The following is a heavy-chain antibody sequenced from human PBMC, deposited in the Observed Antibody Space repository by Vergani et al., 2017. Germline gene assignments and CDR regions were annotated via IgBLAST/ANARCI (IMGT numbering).Heavy chain of an antibody. CDR1: GFTFSNYG. D-gene: IGHD3-9*01. J-gene: IGHJ6*02. Sequence: QVQLVESGGGVVQPGRSLSLSCAASGFTFSNYGFHWVRQSPGKGLEWVAVTSLDGSSKYYADSVNGRFTISRDNSKNTLYLQMNSLRAEDTALYYCAKDHGRYYYYYGMDVWGQGTTVTVSS. V-gene: IGHV3-30*18. CDR2: TSLDGSSK. CDR3: AKDHGRYYYYYGMDV.